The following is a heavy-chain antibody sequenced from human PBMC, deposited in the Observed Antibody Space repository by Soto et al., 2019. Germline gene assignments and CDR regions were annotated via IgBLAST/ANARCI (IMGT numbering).Heavy chain of an antibody. Sequence: QVQLVQSGAEVKKPGASVKVSCKASGYTFTSYDXXXXXXXXXQGLEWMGWMNPNSGNTGYAQKFQGRVTMTRNTXXXXXXXXXXXXXXXXXXXXYCARXXNEYFDYWGQGTLVTVSS. CDR2: MNPNSGNT. J-gene: IGHJ4*02. D-gene: IGHD3-10*01. CDR1: GYTFTSYD. CDR3: ARXXNEYFDY. V-gene: IGHV1-8*01.